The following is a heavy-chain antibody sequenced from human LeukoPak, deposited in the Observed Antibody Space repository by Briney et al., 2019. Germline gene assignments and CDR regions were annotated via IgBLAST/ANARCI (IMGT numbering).Heavy chain of an antibody. Sequence: ASVKVSCKASGYTFTSYDINWVRQATGQGLEWMGWMNPNSGNTGYAQKFQGRVTMTRNTSISTAYMELSSLRSEDTAVYYCARGGIAAASTGYWGQGILVTVSS. CDR1: GYTFTSYD. CDR3: ARGGIAAASTGY. CDR2: MNPNSGNT. D-gene: IGHD6-13*01. V-gene: IGHV1-8*01. J-gene: IGHJ4*02.